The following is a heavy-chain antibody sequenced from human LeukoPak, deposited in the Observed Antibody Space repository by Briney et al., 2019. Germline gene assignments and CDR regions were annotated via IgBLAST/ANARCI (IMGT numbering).Heavy chain of an antibody. Sequence: PGRSLRLSCAASRFTFSSYSMNWVRQAPGKGLEWVSSISSSGSYIYYADSVKGRFTISRDNAKNSLYLQMNYLRAEDTAVYYCARGGDYSGWFDPWGRGTLVTVSS. D-gene: IGHD1-26*01. CDR3: ARGGDYSGWFDP. V-gene: IGHV3-21*01. J-gene: IGHJ5*02. CDR1: RFTFSSYS. CDR2: ISSSGSYI.